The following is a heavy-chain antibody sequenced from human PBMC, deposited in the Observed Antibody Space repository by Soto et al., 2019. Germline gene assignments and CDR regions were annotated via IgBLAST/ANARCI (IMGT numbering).Heavy chain of an antibody. CDR3: ARSVAVPGAHIDY. CDR1: GGSISGSY. CDR2: VYYTGST. D-gene: IGHD6-19*01. V-gene: IGHV4-59*01. J-gene: IGHJ4*02. Sequence: LSLTCSVSGGSISGSYWSWIRQSLGKGLEWLGYVYYTGSTNYSPSLRSRVSISVDTSKNEFSLRLSSVTAADTAVYFCARSVAVPGAHIDYWGQGTQVTVSS.